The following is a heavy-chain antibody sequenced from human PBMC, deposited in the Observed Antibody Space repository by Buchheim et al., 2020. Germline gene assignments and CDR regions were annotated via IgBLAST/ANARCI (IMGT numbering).Heavy chain of an antibody. CDR2: IDWDGDK. CDR3: ARTRRPYDVLTGDYQNYGMDV. V-gene: IGHV2-70*13. Sequence: QVTLRESGPALVTPTQTLTLTCTFSGFSLSSSGMCVSWVRQPPGKALEWLARIDWDGDKYYNIFLKTRLTISRDTSKNQVVLIMTNMDPVDTATYYCARTRRPYDVLTGDYQNYGMDVWGRGTT. CDR1: GFSLSSSGMC. J-gene: IGHJ6*02. D-gene: IGHD3-9*01.